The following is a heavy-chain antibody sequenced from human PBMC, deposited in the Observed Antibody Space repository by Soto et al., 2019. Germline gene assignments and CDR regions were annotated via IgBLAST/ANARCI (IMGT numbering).Heavy chain of an antibody. J-gene: IGHJ6*02. V-gene: IGHV3-21*01. D-gene: IGHD3-3*01. CDR1: GFTFISYS. CDR2: ISSSSSYI. CDR3: ARDPRVEAGMDV. Sequence: GGSLRLSCAASGFTFISYSMNWVRQAPGKGLEWVSSISSSSSYIYYADSVKGRFTISRDNAKNSLYLQMNSLRAEDTAVYYCARDPRVEAGMDVWGQGTTVTVSS.